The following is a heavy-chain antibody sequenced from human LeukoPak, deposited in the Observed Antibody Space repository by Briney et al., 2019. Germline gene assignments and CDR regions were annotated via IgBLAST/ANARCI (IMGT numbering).Heavy chain of an antibody. D-gene: IGHD6-19*01. J-gene: IGHJ6*02. CDR3: ARGQSSGWYDGMDV. Sequence: PGGSLRLFCAASGFSFSNYDMYWVRQATGEGLEWVAAIGRNGDTHYLDSVEGRFGISRENARNFLHLQMNSLRAGDTAVYYCARGQSSGWYDGMDVWGQGTTVTVSS. CDR2: IGRNGDT. V-gene: IGHV3-13*04. CDR1: GFSFSNYD.